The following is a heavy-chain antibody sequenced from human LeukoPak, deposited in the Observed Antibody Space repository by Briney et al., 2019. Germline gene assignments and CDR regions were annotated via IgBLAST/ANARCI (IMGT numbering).Heavy chain of an antibody. V-gene: IGHV4-34*01. CDR1: GGSFSGYY. D-gene: IGHD3-3*01. CDR2: INHSGST. J-gene: IGHJ3*02. CDR3: ARVTIFGVVPFDI. Sequence: KPSETLSLTCAVYGGSFSGYYWSWIRQPPGKGLEWIGEINHSGSTNYNPYLKSRVTISVDTSKNQFSLKLSSVTAADTAVYYCARVTIFGVVPFDIWGQGTVVTVSS.